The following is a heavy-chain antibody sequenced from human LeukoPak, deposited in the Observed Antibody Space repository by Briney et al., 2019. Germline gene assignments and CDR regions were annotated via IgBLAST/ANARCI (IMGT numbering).Heavy chain of an antibody. D-gene: IGHD3-22*01. J-gene: IGHJ4*02. CDR3: AKRGVVIRVILVGFHKEAYYFDS. Sequence: GGSLRLSCAVSGITLSNYAMSWVRQAPGKGLEWVAGISGSGGGTNYADSVKGRFTISRDDPKNTLYLQMNNLRADDTAVYFCAKRGVVIRVILVGFHKEAYYFDSWGQGALVTVSS. CDR2: ISGSGGGT. V-gene: IGHV3-23*01. CDR1: GITLSNYA.